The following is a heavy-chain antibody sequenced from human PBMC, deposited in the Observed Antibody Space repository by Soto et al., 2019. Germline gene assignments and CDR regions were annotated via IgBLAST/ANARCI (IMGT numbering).Heavy chain of an antibody. V-gene: IGHV1-2*02. D-gene: IGHD2-2*01. Sequence: ASVKVSCKASGYTFTGYYMHWVRQAPGQGLEWMGWINPNSGGTNYAQKFQGRVTMTRGTSISTAYMELSRLRSDDTAVYYCARGASDIVVVPAALKYDYWGQGTLVTVSS. CDR1: GYTFTGYY. CDR2: INPNSGGT. CDR3: ARGASDIVVVPAALKYDY. J-gene: IGHJ4*02.